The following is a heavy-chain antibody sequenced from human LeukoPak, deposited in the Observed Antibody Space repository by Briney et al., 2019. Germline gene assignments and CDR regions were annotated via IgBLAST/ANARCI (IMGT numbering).Heavy chain of an antibody. CDR1: GFTFSSYA. CDR3: ARRPDYGGTPTFDY. J-gene: IGHJ4*02. Sequence: GGSLRLSCAASGFTFSSYAMSWVRQAPGKGLEWVSVIYSGGSTYYADSVKGRFIISRDNSKNTLYLQMNSLRVEDTAVYYCARRPDYGGTPTFDYWGQGTLVTVSS. D-gene: IGHD4-23*01. CDR2: IYSGGST. V-gene: IGHV3-66*01.